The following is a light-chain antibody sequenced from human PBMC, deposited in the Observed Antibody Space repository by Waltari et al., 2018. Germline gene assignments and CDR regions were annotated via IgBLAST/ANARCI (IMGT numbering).Light chain of an antibody. CDR3: QKNYTAPVT. CDR2: WAS. J-gene: IGKJ2*01. Sequence: IVMTQSPASLAVSLGERATINCKSSHSVLYIPNQQNYLAWYQQKPGQPPNLLICWASTRESAVPDRFSGSGSGTNFSLTISSLQAEDVAVYYCQKNYTAPVTFEHGTKLEI. CDR1: HSVLYIPNQQNY. V-gene: IGKV4-1*01.